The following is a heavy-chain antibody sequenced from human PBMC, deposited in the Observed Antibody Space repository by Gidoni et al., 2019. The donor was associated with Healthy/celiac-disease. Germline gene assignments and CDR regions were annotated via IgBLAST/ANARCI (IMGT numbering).Heavy chain of an antibody. CDR3: AKDPRYLGSLGGYYFDY. Sequence: EVQLLESGAGLVQPAGSLRLSCAASGFSFSSYAMSWVRQAPGKGLEWVSAISGSGGSTYYADSVKGRFTISRDNSKNTLYLQMNSLRADDTAVYFWAKDPRYLGSLGGYYFDYWGQGTLVTVSS. V-gene: IGHV3-23*01. D-gene: IGHD3-9*01. J-gene: IGHJ4*02. CDR2: ISGSGGST. CDR1: GFSFSSYA.